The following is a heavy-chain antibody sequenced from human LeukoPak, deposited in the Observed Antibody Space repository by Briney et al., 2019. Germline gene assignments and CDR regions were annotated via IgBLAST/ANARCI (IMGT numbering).Heavy chain of an antibody. V-gene: IGHV3-30-3*01. J-gene: IGHJ3*02. Sequence: GGSLRLSCAASGFTFSSYAMHWVRQAPGKGLEWVAVISYDGSNKYYADSVKGRFTISRDNSKNTLYLQMNSLRAEDTAVYYCARDRGDSSGWYAVYSAFDIWGQGTMVTVSS. CDR1: GFTFSSYA. CDR3: ARDRGDSSGWYAVYSAFDI. D-gene: IGHD6-19*01. CDR2: ISYDGSNK.